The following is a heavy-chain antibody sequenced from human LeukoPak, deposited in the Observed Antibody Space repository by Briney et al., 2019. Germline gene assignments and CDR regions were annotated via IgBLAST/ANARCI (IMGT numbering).Heavy chain of an antibody. CDR1: GYTFTSFD. D-gene: IGHD6-19*01. CDR2: MNPNSGNT. CDR3: ARAEIAVAGTGFDY. Sequence: ASVKVSCKASGYTFTSFDINWVRQATGQGLEWMGWMNPNSGNTGYAQKFQGRVTMTRNTSISTAYMELSSLRSEDTAVYYCARAEIAVAGTGFDYWGQGTLVTVSS. J-gene: IGHJ4*02. V-gene: IGHV1-8*01.